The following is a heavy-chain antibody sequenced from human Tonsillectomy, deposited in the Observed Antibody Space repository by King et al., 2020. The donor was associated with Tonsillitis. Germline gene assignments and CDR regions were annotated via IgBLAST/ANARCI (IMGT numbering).Heavy chain of an antibody. CDR2: INHSGST. J-gene: IGHJ4*02. D-gene: IGHD4-17*01. CDR1: GGSFSGYY. CDR3: ARDSHGDYAYFDY. Sequence: VQLQQWGAGLLKPSETLSLTCVVYGGSFSGYYWSWIRQPPGKGLEWIGEINHSGSTNYNPSLKSRITISGDTSKNQLSLKLSSVTAADTAVYYCARDSHGDYAYFDYWDQGTLVTVSS. V-gene: IGHV4-34*01.